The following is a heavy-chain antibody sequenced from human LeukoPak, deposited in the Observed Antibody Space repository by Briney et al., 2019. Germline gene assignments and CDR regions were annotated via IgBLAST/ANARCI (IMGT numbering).Heavy chain of an antibody. J-gene: IGHJ4*02. CDR1: GGTFSSYA. CDR2: IIPIFGTT. D-gene: IGHD3-22*01. V-gene: IGHV1-69*05. Sequence: ASVKVSCKASGGTFSSYAITWVRQAPGQGLEWMGRIIPIFGTTNYAQKLQGRVTTTTDESTSTAYMELSSLRSEDTAVYYCAKDYYDSSGYFDYWGQGTLVTVSS. CDR3: AKDYYDSSGYFDY.